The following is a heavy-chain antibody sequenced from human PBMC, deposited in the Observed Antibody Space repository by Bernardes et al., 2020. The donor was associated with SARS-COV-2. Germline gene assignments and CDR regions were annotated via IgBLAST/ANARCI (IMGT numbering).Heavy chain of an antibody. J-gene: IGHJ4*02. V-gene: IGHV4-39*01. CDR3: ASPNSGSYYHFDY. CDR1: GASISSTGYY. D-gene: IGHD1-26*01. Sequence: LSLTCTVSGASISSTGYYWGWIRQPPGKGLEWIGSIYYSGSTYYNLSLKSRVTISVDTSKNQFSLKLSSVTAADTAVYYCASPNSGSYYHFDYWGQGTLVTVSS. CDR2: IYYSGST.